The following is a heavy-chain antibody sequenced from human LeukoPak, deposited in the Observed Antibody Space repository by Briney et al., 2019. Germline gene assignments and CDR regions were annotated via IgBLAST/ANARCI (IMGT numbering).Heavy chain of an antibody. Sequence: SETLSLTCAVFGESFSGYFWTWVRQPPGKGLEWIGEIVHTGNTNYNPSLKSRVTISVDTSKKQFPLNLRSVTAADTARYFCARRVGVSTTLDYWGQGTLVTVSS. CDR3: ARRVGVSTTLDY. V-gene: IGHV4-34*12. CDR2: IVHTGNT. J-gene: IGHJ4*02. CDR1: GESFSGYF. D-gene: IGHD5/OR15-5a*01.